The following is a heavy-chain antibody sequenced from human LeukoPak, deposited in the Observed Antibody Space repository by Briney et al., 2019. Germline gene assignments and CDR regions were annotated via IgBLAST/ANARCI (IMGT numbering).Heavy chain of an antibody. CDR3: ARGSSFGSY. Sequence: GGSLRLSCATSGFTFDNYWMHWVRQAPGKGLEWVANIKQDESEKYYVDSVRGRFTISRDKAKNSLYLQMNSLRAEDTAVYYCARGSSFGSYWGQGTLVTVSS. D-gene: IGHD6-6*01. V-gene: IGHV3-7*01. CDR2: IKQDESEK. J-gene: IGHJ4*02. CDR1: GFTFDNYW.